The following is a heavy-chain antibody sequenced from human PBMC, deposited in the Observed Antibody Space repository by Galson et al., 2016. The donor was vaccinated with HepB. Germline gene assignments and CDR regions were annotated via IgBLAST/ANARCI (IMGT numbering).Heavy chain of an antibody. CDR1: GISVTTFEVG. CDR3: AHRGRPRYFDT. CDR2: IYWDDED. J-gene: IGHJ4*02. V-gene: IGHV2-5*02. D-gene: IGHD6-6*01. Sequence: PALVKPTQTLTLTCSVSGISVTTFEVGVGWTRQSPGKAPEWLALIYWDDEDRYSPSLKSRLTITRDTSKNQVVLTMINMDPEDTATYYCAHRGRPRYFDTWSQGTLVTVSS.